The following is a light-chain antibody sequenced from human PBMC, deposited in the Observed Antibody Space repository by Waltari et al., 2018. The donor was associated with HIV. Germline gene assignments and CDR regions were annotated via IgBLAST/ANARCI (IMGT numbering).Light chain of an antibody. CDR1: QGIGSD. Sequence: AIRMTHSPSSFSASTGGRVTITCRASQGIGSDLAWYQQKPGKAPKLLIYASSTLQSGVPSRFSGSGSGTDFTLTISCLQSVDFATYYCQQYYSYPLTFGGGTKVEIK. CDR3: QQYYSYPLT. CDR2: ASS. J-gene: IGKJ4*01. V-gene: IGKV1-8*01.